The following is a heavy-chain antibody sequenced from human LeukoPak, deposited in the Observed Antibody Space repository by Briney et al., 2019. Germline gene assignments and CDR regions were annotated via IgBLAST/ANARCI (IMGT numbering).Heavy chain of an antibody. Sequence: GGSLRLSCAASGFTFSSYAMSWVRQAPGKGLEWVSAISGSGGSTYYADSVKGRFTISRDNSKNTLYLQMNSLRVEDTAVYYCAGRVTGYSSGYVYWGQGPLVTVSS. J-gene: IGHJ4*02. V-gene: IGHV3-23*01. D-gene: IGHD5-18*01. CDR1: GFTFSSYA. CDR3: AGRVTGYSSGYVY. CDR2: ISGSGGST.